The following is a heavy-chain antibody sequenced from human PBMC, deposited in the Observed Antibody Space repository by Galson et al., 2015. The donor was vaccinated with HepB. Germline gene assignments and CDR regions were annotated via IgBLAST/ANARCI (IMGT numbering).Heavy chain of an antibody. CDR3: ARDPATAMVTRYYGMDV. D-gene: IGHD5-18*01. J-gene: IGHJ6*02. Sequence: SVKVSCKASGGTFSSYAISWVRQAPGQGLEWMGIINPSGGSTSYAQKFQGRVTMTRDTSTSTVYMELSSLRSEDTAVYYCARDPATAMVTRYYGMDVWGQGTTVTVSS. V-gene: IGHV1-46*01. CDR2: INPSGGST. CDR1: GGTFSSYA.